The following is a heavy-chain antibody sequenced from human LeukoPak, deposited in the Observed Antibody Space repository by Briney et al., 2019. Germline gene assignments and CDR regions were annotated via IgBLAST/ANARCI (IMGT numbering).Heavy chain of an antibody. CDR1: GYTFTSYG. D-gene: IGHD1-26*01. Sequence: ASVKVSCKASGYTFTSYGISCVRQAPGQGLEWMGWISAYNGNTNYAQKLQGRVTMTTDTSTRTAYMELRSLRSDDTAVYYCARDPGGSYSYYYYYYGMDVWGQGTTVTVSS. J-gene: IGHJ6*02. V-gene: IGHV1-18*01. CDR2: ISAYNGNT. CDR3: ARDPGGSYSYYYYYYGMDV.